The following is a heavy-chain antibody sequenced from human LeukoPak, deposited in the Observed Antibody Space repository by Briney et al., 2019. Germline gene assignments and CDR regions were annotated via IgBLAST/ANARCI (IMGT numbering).Heavy chain of an antibody. J-gene: IGHJ4*02. CDR2: IGNTET. Sequence: LPGGSLRLSCATSGFPFETNAMSWVRQAPGKGLEWVATIGNTETFYADSVTGRFTISRDNSKNTVNLQMNRLRVEDTAIYYCAKDWIQFNRVFDCFDSWGQGTLVTVSS. D-gene: IGHD5-18*01. CDR1: GFPFETNA. CDR3: AKDWIQFNRVFDCFDS. V-gene: IGHV3-23*01.